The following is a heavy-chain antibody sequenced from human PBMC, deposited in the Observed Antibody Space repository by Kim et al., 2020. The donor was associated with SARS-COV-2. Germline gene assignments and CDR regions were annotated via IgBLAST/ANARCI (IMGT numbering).Heavy chain of an antibody. CDR2: IYSSGST. Sequence: SETLSLTCTVSGGSISNYFLTWIRQPAGKGLEWIGRIYSSGSTYYNPSFKSRFTMSVDTSKRQFSLKLSSVSSAETAVYFCARGPIYGHFDYWGQGTLVTVSS. CDR1: GGSISNYF. CDR3: ARGPIYGHFDY. J-gene: IGHJ4*02. V-gene: IGHV4-4*07. D-gene: IGHD3-16*01.